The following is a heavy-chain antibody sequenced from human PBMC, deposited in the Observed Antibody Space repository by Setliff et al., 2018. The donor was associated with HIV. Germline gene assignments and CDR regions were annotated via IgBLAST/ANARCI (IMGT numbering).Heavy chain of an antibody. CDR2: ISAYNGNT. CDR3: ARAPKRVYYYGSGTYLHDAFGI. J-gene: IGHJ3*02. CDR1: GYIFISYG. V-gene: IGHV1-18*01. D-gene: IGHD3-10*01. Sequence: EASVKVSCKASGYIFISYGFSWVRQAPGQGLEWMGWISAYNGNTNYAQKLQGRVTMTTDTSTSTAYMELRNLRSDDTAVYYCARAPKRVYYYGSGTYLHDAFGIWGQGTMVTVSS.